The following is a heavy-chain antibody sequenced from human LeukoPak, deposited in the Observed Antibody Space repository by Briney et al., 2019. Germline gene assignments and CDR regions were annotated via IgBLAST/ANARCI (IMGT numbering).Heavy chain of an antibody. J-gene: IGHJ4*02. Sequence: GGSLRLSCAASGFIFSSHAMQWVRQAPGKGLEWVAAIAHDGSNKYHADSVKGRFTISRDNSKTTMYMQMNSLRAEDTAVYYCAKDHGYDFGDYFDYWGQGILVTVSS. V-gene: IGHV3-30*04. D-gene: IGHD5-12*01. CDR2: IAHDGSNK. CDR3: AKDHGYDFGDYFDY. CDR1: GFIFSSHA.